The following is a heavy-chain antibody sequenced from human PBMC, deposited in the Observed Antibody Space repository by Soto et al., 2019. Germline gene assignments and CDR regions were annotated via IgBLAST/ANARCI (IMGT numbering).Heavy chain of an antibody. CDR1: GYTFTSYY. Sequence: ASVKVSCKASGYTFTSYYMHWVRQAPGQGLEWMGIINPSGGSTSYAQKFQGRVTMTRDTSTSTVYMELSSLRSEDTAVYYCARIENGSATPAPPSAYWGQGTLVTVSS. V-gene: IGHV1-46*01. J-gene: IGHJ4*02. CDR2: INPSGGST. CDR3: ARIENGSATPAPPSAY.